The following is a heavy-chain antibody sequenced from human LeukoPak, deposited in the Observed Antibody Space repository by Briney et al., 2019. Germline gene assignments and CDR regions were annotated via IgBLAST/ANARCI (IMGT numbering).Heavy chain of an antibody. V-gene: IGHV1-69*06. J-gene: IGHJ4*02. CDR3: ATTDYGDYGGRDY. CDR2: IVPIFGTA. Sequence: SVKVSCKASGYTFTSYGISWVRQAPGQGLEWMGGIVPIFGTANYAQKFQGRVTITADKSTSTAYMELSSLRSEDTAVYYCATTDYGDYGGRDYWGQGTLVTVSS. CDR1: GYTFTSYG. D-gene: IGHD4-17*01.